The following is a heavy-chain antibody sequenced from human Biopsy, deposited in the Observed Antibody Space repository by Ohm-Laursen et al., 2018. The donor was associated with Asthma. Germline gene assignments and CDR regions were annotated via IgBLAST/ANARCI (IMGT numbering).Heavy chain of an antibody. V-gene: IGHV3-11*04. Sequence: GSLRLSRAASGFSFSDYYMTWMRQAPGKGLEWVSSISSSGSTTYPAESVKGRFTISRDNAQKSLYLQMNSLRAEDTAVYLCARFVQAEEGVFWGQGTRVTVTP. CDR1: GFSFSDYY. D-gene: IGHD3-10*02. CDR3: ARFVQAEEGVF. J-gene: IGHJ4*02. CDR2: ISSSGSTT.